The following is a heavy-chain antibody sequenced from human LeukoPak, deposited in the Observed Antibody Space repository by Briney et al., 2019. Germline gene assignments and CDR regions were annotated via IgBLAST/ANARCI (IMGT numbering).Heavy chain of an antibody. CDR3: ARDPCGNPCFYFDL. CDR1: GGTFSSYA. J-gene: IGHJ4*02. CDR2: IIPIFGTA. Sequence: SVKVSCKASGGTFSSYAISWVRQAPGQGLEWMGGIIPIFGTANYAQKFQGRVTMTTDTSTNTAYMELTSLRFDDTAVYYCARDPCGNPCFYFDLWGQGALVTVTA. D-gene: IGHD1-1*01. V-gene: IGHV1-69*05.